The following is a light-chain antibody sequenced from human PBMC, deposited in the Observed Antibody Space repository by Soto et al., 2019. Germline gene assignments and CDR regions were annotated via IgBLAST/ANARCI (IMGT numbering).Light chain of an antibody. J-gene: IGKJ5*01. CDR1: QSVSSY. Sequence: EIVLTQSPATLSLSPWERATLSCRASQSVSSYLAWYQQKPGQAPRLLIYDAYNRATGIPARFSGSGSGTDFTLTISSLEPEDFAVYYCQQSSNWPPITCGQGTRLEIK. V-gene: IGKV3-11*01. CDR3: QQSSNWPPIT. CDR2: DAY.